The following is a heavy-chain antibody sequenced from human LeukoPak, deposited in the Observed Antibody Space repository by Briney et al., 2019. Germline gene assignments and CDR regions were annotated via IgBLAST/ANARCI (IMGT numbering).Heavy chain of an antibody. Sequence: GGSLRLSCAVSGFTFSNYAMAWVRQAPGRGLEWVSASSGNGGRTYSADSVQGRFTITRDNAKNSLYLQMNSLRAEDTAVYYCARDPPGAAAGMVDYWGQGTLVTVSS. CDR1: GFTFSNYA. J-gene: IGHJ4*02. CDR3: ARDPPGAAAGMVDY. V-gene: IGHV3-23*01. CDR2: SSGNGGRT. D-gene: IGHD6-13*01.